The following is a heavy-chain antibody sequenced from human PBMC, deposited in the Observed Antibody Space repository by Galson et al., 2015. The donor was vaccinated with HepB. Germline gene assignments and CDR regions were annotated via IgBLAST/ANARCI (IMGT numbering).Heavy chain of an antibody. CDR1: GFTFSSYA. CDR3: AKEWALKFDGGAHHYDY. CDR2: ISGSGGST. J-gene: IGHJ4*02. V-gene: IGHV3-23*01. Sequence: SLRLSCAASGFTFSSYAMSWVRQAPGKGLEWVSAISGSGGSTYYADSVKGRFTISRDNSKNTLYLQMNSLRAEDTAVYYCAKEWALKFDGGAHHYDYWGPRSLVTVSS. D-gene: IGHD1-26*01.